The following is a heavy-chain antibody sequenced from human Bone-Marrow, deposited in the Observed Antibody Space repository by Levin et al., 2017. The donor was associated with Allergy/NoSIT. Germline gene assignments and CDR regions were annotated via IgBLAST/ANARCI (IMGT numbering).Heavy chain of an antibody. J-gene: IGHJ6*02. CDR1: GFTFSDYY. CDR3: ASPPLPAAPSGIQHPYYYYGMDV. CDR2: ISSSGSTI. V-gene: IGHV3-11*01. Sequence: PGGSLRLSCAASGFTFSDYYMSWIRQAPGKGLEWVSYISSSGSTIYYADSVKGRFTISRDNAKNSLYLQMNSLRAEDTAVYYCASPPLPAAPSGIQHPYYYYGMDVWGQGTTVTVSS. D-gene: IGHD2-2*01.